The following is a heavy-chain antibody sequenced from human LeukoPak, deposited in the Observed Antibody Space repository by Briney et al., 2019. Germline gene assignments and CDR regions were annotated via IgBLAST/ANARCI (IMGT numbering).Heavy chain of an antibody. CDR2: IIPIFGTA. CDR1: GGTFSSYA. CDR3: ARGVHPLRLGAFDI. J-gene: IGHJ3*02. D-gene: IGHD6-19*01. Sequence: SVKVSCKASGGTFSSYAISWVRQAPGQGLEWMGGIIPIFGTANYVQKFQGRVTITADESTSTAYMELSSLRSEDTAVYYCARGVHPLRLGAFDIWGQGTMVTVSS. V-gene: IGHV1-69*13.